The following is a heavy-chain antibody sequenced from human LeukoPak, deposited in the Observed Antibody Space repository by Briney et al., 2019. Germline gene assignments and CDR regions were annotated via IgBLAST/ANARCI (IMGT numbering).Heavy chain of an antibody. D-gene: IGHD3-10*01. V-gene: IGHV3-21*01. CDR2: ISSSSSYI. J-gene: IGHJ6*03. CDR3: AREHGSMVRGVIGRSTDYYYQYYMDV. Sequence: GGSLRLSCAASGFTFSSYSMNWVRQAPGKGLEWVSSISSSSSYIYYADSVKGRFTISRDNAKNSLYLQMNSLRAEDTAIYYCAREHGSMVRGVIGRSTDYYYQYYMDVWGKGTTVTVSS. CDR1: GFTFSSYS.